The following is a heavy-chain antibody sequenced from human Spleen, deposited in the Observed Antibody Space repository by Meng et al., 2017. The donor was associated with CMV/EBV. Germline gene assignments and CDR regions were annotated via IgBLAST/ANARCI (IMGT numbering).Heavy chain of an antibody. J-gene: IGHJ6*02. CDR1: GFTFSSYS. Sequence: GESLKISCAASGFTFSSYSMNWVRQAPGKGLEWVANIKQDGSEKYYVDSVKGRFTISRDNAKNSLYLQMNSLRAEDTAVYYCARDPSLYCSSTSCYFYYGMDVWGQGTTVTVSS. D-gene: IGHD2-2*01. CDR2: IKQDGSEK. CDR3: ARDPSLYCSSTSCYFYYGMDV. V-gene: IGHV3-7*01.